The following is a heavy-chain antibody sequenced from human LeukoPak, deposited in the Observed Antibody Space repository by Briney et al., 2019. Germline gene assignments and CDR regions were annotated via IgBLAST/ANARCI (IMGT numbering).Heavy chain of an antibody. CDR2: ISTTGATI. CDR1: GFTFSAYY. CDR3: ARVEQQLGHAFDI. Sequence: GGSLRLSCAASGFTFSAYYMTWIRQAPGKGLEWVSYISTTGATIYYADSVKGRFTMSRDNAKNSLYLQMNSLRAEDTAVYYCARVEQQLGHAFDIWGQGTMVTVSS. V-gene: IGHV3-11*04. J-gene: IGHJ3*02. D-gene: IGHD6-13*01.